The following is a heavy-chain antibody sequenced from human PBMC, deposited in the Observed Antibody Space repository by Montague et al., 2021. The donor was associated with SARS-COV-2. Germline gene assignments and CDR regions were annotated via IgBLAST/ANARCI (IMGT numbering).Heavy chain of an antibody. CDR3: ARDLSRAFCEGDSCYSENWFAL. V-gene: IGHV4-59*01. Sequence: SETLSLTCTVSGDSITSYYWTWIRQPPGKGLEWIGYVYFPGSVKYNPSLNSRVTMSIDTSKNQFSLELTSVTAADTAIYYCARDLSRAFCEGDSCYSENWFALWGQGTLVTVSS. D-gene: IGHD2-21*02. CDR1: GDSITSYY. J-gene: IGHJ5*02. CDR2: VYFPGSV.